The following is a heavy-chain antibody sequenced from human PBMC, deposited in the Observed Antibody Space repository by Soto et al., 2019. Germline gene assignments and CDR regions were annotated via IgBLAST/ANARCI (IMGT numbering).Heavy chain of an antibody. CDR3: TTDQDWKLEY. D-gene: IGHD1-1*01. Sequence: EVQLVESGGGLVKPGGSLRLSCAASGFTFTNTWMTWVRQAPGKGLEWVAHIRSKTYGETTDYAAPVKGRFTVSRDDSKNILYLQINSLQTEDTAVYYCTTDQDWKLEYWGQGTLVTVSS. V-gene: IGHV3-15*07. J-gene: IGHJ4*02. CDR2: IRSKTYGETT. CDR1: GFTFTNTW.